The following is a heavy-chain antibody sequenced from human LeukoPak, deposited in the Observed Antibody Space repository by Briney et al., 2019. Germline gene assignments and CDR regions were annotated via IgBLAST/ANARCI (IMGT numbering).Heavy chain of an antibody. J-gene: IGHJ4*02. D-gene: IGHD3-10*01. CDR1: GFTFSSYA. Sequence: GGSLRLSCTASGFTFSSYAMSWVRQAPGKGLEWVSAISGSGGSTYYADSVKGRFTISRDNSKNTLFLQMNSSRPDATAVYYRSKADNGLLCFGELSADYWGQGTLVTVSS. CDR2: ISGSGGST. CDR3: SKADNGLLCFGELSADY. V-gene: IGHV3-23*01.